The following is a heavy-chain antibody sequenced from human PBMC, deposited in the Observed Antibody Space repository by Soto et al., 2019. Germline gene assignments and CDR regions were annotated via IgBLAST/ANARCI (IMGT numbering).Heavy chain of an antibody. CDR1: GFTFSSFG. Sequence: QVLLVESGGGVVQPGRSLRISCAVSGFTFSSFGMHWVRQPPGKGLEWVAVISDDGSSKHYADSLKGRFTISRDNSNNTLYLQMDSLGPEDTAVYYCAKARRGDFGVLNLPGYWGQGTLVTVSS. D-gene: IGHD4-17*01. J-gene: IGHJ4*02. CDR3: AKARRGDFGVLNLPGY. V-gene: IGHV3-30*18. CDR2: ISDDGSSK.